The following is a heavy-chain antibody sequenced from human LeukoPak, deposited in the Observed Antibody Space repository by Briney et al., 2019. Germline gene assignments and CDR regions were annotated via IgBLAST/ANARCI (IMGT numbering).Heavy chain of an antibody. CDR3: ARVVAAAGNNWFDP. J-gene: IGHJ5*02. CDR1: GGSISSGSYY. V-gene: IGHV4-61*02. D-gene: IGHD6-13*01. CDR2: IYTSGST. Sequence: TSETLSLTCTVSGGSISSGSYYWNWIRQPAGKGLEWIGRIYTSGSTNYNPSLKSRVTISVDTSKNQFSLKLNSVTAADTALYYCARVVAAAGNNWFDPWGQGTLVTVSS.